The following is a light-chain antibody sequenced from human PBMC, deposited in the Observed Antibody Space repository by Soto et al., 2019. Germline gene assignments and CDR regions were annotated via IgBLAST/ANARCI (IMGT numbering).Light chain of an antibody. V-gene: IGKV3-11*01. Sequence: EIVLTQSPATLSLSPGERATLSCRASQSVNSYLAWYQQKPGQAHRLLIYDASNRATGMPARFSGSGSETDFTLTISSLEPEDFAVYYCQQRRSWPITFGQGTRLEI. CDR3: QQRRSWPIT. J-gene: IGKJ5*01. CDR2: DAS. CDR1: QSVNSY.